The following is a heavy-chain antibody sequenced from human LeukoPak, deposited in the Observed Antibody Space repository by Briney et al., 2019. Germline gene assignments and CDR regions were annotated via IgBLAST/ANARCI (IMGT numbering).Heavy chain of an antibody. J-gene: IGHJ4*02. CDR1: GGSFSGYY. V-gene: IGHV4-34*01. CDR3: GSTVHYSSRGIS. Sequence: SETLSLTCAVYGGSFSGYYWSWIRQPPGKGLEWIGEINHSGSTNYNPSLKSRVTISVDTSRNQFSLKPSSVTAADTAVYYCGSTVHYSSRGISWGQGTLVTVSS. D-gene: IGHD6-13*01. CDR2: INHSGST.